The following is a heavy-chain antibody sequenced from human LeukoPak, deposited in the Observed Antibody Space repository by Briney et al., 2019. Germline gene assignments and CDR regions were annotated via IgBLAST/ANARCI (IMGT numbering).Heavy chain of an antibody. Sequence: GGSLRLSCAASGFTFSNYGMSWVRQAPGKGLEWVSGMSGSGGSTYYADSVKGRFTISRDNSKNTLYLQMNSLRAEDTAVYYCAKVGGVIVQYYYYYMDVWGKGTTVTVSS. CDR2: MSGSGGST. CDR1: GFTFSNYG. J-gene: IGHJ6*03. D-gene: IGHD3-16*02. V-gene: IGHV3-23*01. CDR3: AKVGGVIVQYYYYYMDV.